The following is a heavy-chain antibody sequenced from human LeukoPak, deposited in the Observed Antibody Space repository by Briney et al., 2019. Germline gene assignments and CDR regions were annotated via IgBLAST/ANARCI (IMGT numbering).Heavy chain of an antibody. CDR3: AKDRSSSWYHPTDY. Sequence: GGSLSLSCAASGFTFSNYWMSWVRQAPGKGLEWVANIKEDGSEKYYVDSVKGRFTISRDNARNSLYLQMNSLRAEDTAVYYCAKDRSSSWYHPTDYWGQGTLVTVSS. V-gene: IGHV3-7*03. CDR2: IKEDGSEK. D-gene: IGHD6-19*01. J-gene: IGHJ4*02. CDR1: GFTFSNYW.